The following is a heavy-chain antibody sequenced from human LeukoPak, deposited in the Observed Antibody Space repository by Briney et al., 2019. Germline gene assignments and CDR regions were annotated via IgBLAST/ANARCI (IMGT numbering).Heavy chain of an antibody. CDR2: VHTSGHT. V-gene: IGHV4-4*07. Sequence: SETLSLTCTVSGASITDYYWSWVRQPAGAGLEWIGRVHTSGHTNYNPSLKTRVTMSVDTSRHLFSLKAGSATATDTAVYYCARGGDYETVTVSLPYRHQFYYYMDVWGKGTTVTVSS. CDR3: ARGGDYETVTVSLPYRHQFYYYMDV. J-gene: IGHJ6*03. D-gene: IGHD3-9*01. CDR1: GASITDYY.